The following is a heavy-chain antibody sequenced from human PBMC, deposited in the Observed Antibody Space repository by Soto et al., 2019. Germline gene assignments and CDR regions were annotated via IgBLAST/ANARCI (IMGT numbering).Heavy chain of an antibody. D-gene: IGHD7-27*01. CDR1: GYTFTTYD. Sequence: QVQLVQSGAEVKKPGASVKVSCKASGYTFTTYDINWVRQATGQGLEWMGWMNPYNSNTSYAQRFQGRVTLTWDTSRSTAYMELSRLTSVDTAIYYFARGGDFDFWGQETLVSVSS. CDR3: ARGGDFDF. CDR2: MNPYNSNT. J-gene: IGHJ4*02. V-gene: IGHV1-8*01.